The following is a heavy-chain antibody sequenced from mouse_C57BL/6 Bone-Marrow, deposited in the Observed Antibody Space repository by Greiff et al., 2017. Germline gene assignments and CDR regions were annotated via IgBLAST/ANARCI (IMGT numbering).Heavy chain of an antibody. V-gene: IGHV1-64*01. Sequence: QVQLQQPGAELVKPGASVKLSCKASGYTFTSYWMHWVKQRPGQGLEWIGMIHPNSGSTNYNEKFKSKATLTVDNSSSTAYMQLSSLTSEDSAVYYCATYYDGSSSPRYFDVWGTGTTVTVSS. J-gene: IGHJ1*03. CDR1: GYTFTSYW. CDR2: IHPNSGST. CDR3: ATYYDGSSSPRYFDV. D-gene: IGHD1-1*01.